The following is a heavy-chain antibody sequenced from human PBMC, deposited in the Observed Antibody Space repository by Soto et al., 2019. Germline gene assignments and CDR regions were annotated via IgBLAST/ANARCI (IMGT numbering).Heavy chain of an antibody. Sequence: SVKVSCKASGGTFSSYAISWVRQAPGQGLEWMGGIIPIFGTANYAQKFQGRVTITADESTSTAYMELSSLRSEDTAVYYCARAGYYDSSGYYYFDYWGQGTLVTVSS. J-gene: IGHJ4*02. CDR3: ARAGYYDSSGYYYFDY. CDR2: IIPIFGTA. D-gene: IGHD3-22*01. V-gene: IGHV1-69*13. CDR1: GGTFSSYA.